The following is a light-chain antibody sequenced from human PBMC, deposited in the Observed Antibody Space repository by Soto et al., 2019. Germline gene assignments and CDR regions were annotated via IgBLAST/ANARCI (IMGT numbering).Light chain of an antibody. V-gene: IGLV2-8*01. CDR2: EVI. Sequence: QSALTQPPSASGSPGQSVTIACTGTSSDVGSCKYVSWYQQHPGKAPKLIIYEVIKRPSGVPDRFSGSKSGNTASLTVSGLQAEDEADYYCSSYADSNNVEVLFGGGTKLTAL. CDR3: SSYADSNNVEVL. J-gene: IGLJ2*01. CDR1: SSDVGSCKY.